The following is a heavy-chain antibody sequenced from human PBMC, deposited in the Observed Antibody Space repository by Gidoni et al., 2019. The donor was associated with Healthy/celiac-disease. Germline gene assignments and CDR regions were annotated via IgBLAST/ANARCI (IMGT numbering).Heavy chain of an antibody. CDR2: IYHSGST. Sequence: QVQLQESGPGLVKPSGTLSLTCAVSGGSISSSNWWSWVRQPPGKGLELIGEIYHSGSTNYNPSLKSRVTISVDKSKNQFSLKLSSVTAADTAVYYCAKYYYDSSGYRDWYFDRLGRGTLVTVSS. CDR3: AKYYYDSSGYRDWYFDR. D-gene: IGHD3-22*01. V-gene: IGHV4-4*02. CDR1: GGSISSSNW. J-gene: IGHJ2*01.